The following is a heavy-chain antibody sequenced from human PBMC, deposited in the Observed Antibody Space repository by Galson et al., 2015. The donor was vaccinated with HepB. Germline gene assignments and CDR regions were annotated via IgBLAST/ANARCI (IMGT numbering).Heavy chain of an antibody. Sequence: SVKVSCKASGGTFSSYAISWVRQAPGQGLEWMGGIIPIFGTANYAQKFQGRVTITADESTSTAYMELSSLRSEDTAVYYCARVPGRMTTVTTWGLGTRHFDPWGQGTLVTVSS. CDR1: GGTFSSYA. CDR3: ARVPGRMTTVTTWGLGTRHFDP. CDR2: IIPIFGTA. J-gene: IGHJ5*02. D-gene: IGHD4-17*01. V-gene: IGHV1-69*13.